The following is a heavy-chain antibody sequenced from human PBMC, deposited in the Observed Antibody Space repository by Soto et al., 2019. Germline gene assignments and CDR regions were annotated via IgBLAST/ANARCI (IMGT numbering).Heavy chain of an antibody. J-gene: IGHJ4*02. V-gene: IGHV4-59*01. Sequence: PSETLSLTCTVSGGSISSYYWSWIRQPPGKGLEWIGYIYYSGSTNYNPSLKSRVTISVDTSKNQFSLKLSSVTAADTAVYYCARGATVMYFDYWGQGTLVTVS. CDR3: ARGATVMYFDY. CDR2: IYYSGST. D-gene: IGHD4-17*01. CDR1: GGSISSYY.